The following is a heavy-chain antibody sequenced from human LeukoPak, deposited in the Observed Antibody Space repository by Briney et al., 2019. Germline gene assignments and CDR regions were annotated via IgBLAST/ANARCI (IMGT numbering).Heavy chain of an antibody. CDR2: INPNSGGT. D-gene: IGHD4-11*01. J-gene: IGHJ6*03. CDR3: ARGDYSRDYYYMDV. CDR1: GYTFTGYY. Sequence: ASVKVSCKASGYTFTGYYMHWVRQAPGQGLEWMGWINPNSGGTNFAQKFQDRVTMTSDTSISTACIELSRLRSDDTAVYYCARGDYSRDYYYMDVWGKGTTVTVSS. V-gene: IGHV1-2*02.